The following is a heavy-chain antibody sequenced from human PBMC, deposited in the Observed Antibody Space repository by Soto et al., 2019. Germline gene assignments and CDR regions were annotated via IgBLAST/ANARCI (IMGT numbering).Heavy chain of an antibody. CDR2: ISTYNGNT. D-gene: IGHD4-17*01. V-gene: IGHV1-18*01. Sequence: QVQLVQSGAEVKQPGASVKVSCKASGYTFTNYGFTCVRQAPGQGLEWMGGISTYNGNTKYAQKVQGRLTMTTDTSTSTANMELTSLRSDDTAVYYCARTTVTASYYYMDVWGKGTTLTVSS. CDR1: GYTFTNYG. CDR3: ARTTVTASYYYMDV. J-gene: IGHJ6*03.